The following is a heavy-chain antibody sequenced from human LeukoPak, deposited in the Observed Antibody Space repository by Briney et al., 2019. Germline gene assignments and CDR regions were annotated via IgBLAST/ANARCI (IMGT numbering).Heavy chain of an antibody. D-gene: IGHD2-15*01. J-gene: IGHJ4*02. CDR2: IYSSGST. Sequence: GGSLRLSCAASEFSVGSNYMTWVRQAPGKGLEWVSLIYSSGSTYYADSVKGRFTISRDNSKNTLYLQMNSLRAEDTAVYYCAKWGCSGVNCYPFAYWGQGTLVTVSS. CDR1: EFSVGSNY. V-gene: IGHV3-66*01. CDR3: AKWGCSGVNCYPFAY.